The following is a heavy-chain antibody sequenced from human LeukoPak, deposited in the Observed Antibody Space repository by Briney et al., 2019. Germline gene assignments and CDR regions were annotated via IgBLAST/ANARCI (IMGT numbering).Heavy chain of an antibody. CDR2: ISGSGGST. CDR1: GFTLSSYA. D-gene: IGHD2-15*01. J-gene: IGHJ6*02. Sequence: PGGSLRLSCAASGFTLSSYASSWVRQAPGKGLEWVSAISGSGGSTYYADSVKGRFTTSRDNSKNRLNLQMNSLRAEDTAVYYCAKERAGCGSSSYYGMDVWGQGTTVTVSS. V-gene: IGHV3-23*01. CDR3: AKERAGCGSSSYYGMDV.